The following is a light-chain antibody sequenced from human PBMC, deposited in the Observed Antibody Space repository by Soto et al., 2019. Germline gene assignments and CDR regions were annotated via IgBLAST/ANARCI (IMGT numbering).Light chain of an antibody. CDR2: GAS. J-gene: IGKJ1*01. V-gene: IGKV3-15*01. CDR1: QSVGNN. Sequence: EIVMTQSPATLSVSPGERATLSCRASQSVGNNLAWYQQKPGQAPRLLIHGASTRATDIPARFGGSGSGTEFTLTISSLQSEDFAVYYCQQCDDWPRTFGQGTKVDIK. CDR3: QQCDDWPRT.